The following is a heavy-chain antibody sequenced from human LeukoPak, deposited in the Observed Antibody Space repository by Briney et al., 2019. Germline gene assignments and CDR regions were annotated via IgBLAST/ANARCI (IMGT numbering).Heavy chain of an antibody. D-gene: IGHD3-10*01. Sequence: SETLSLTCAVSGGSISSYYWSWIRQPSGKGLEWIGYIFYNGNTNYNPSLRSRVTMSLDTSKNQFSLELTSVTAADTAVYYCARDGAYGSGSYYPFDYWGQGTLVTVSS. CDR3: ARDGAYGSGSYYPFDY. V-gene: IGHV4-59*01. J-gene: IGHJ4*02. CDR1: GGSISSYY. CDR2: IFYNGNT.